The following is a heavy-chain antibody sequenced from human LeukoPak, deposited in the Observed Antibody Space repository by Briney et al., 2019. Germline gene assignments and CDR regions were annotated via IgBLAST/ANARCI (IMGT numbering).Heavy chain of an antibody. J-gene: IGHJ6*02. CDR2: IYTSGST. V-gene: IGHV4-4*07. CDR3: ARALPTGEIPPYYYGMDV. CDR1: GGSISSYY. D-gene: IGHD1-26*01. Sequence: KPSETLSLTCTVSGGSISSYYWSWIRQPAGKGLEWIGRIYTSGSTNYNPSLKSRVTMSVDTSKNQFSLKLSSVTAADTAVYYCARALPTGEIPPYYYGMDVWGQGTTVTVSS.